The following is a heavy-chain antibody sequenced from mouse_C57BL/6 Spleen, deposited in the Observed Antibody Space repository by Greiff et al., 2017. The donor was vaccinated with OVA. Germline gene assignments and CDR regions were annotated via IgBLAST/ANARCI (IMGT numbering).Heavy chain of an antibody. CDR2: IDPSDSYT. Sequence: VQLQQPGAELVMPGASVKLSCKASGYTFTSYWMHWVKQRPGQGLEWIGEIDPSDSYTNYNQKFKGKSTLTVDKSSSTAYMQLSSLTSEDSAVYYCARFLDTFAYWGQGTLVTASA. V-gene: IGHV1-69*01. CDR3: ARFLDTFAY. CDR1: GYTFTSYW. J-gene: IGHJ3*01.